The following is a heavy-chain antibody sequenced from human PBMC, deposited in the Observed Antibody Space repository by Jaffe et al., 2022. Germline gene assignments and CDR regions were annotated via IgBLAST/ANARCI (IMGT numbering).Heavy chain of an antibody. CDR1: GFTFSSYA. D-gene: IGHD6-19*01. CDR3: AHATGIAVLTGGAFDI. J-gene: IGHJ3*02. V-gene: IGHV3-23*01. CDR2: ISGSGGST. Sequence: EVQLLESGGGLVQPGGSLRLSCAASGFTFSSYAMSWVRQAPGKGLEWVSAISGSGGSTYYADSVKGRFTISRDNSKNTLYLQMNSLRAEDTAVYYCAHATGIAVLTGGAFDIWGQGTMVTVSS.